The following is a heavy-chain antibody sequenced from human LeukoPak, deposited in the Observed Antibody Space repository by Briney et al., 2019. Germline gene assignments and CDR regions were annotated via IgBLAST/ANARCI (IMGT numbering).Heavy chain of an antibody. V-gene: IGHV4-38-2*02. CDR3: ARVPSGYDPNWFDP. CDR2: IYHRGTT. CDR1: GYSISSGYY. Sequence: PSETLSLTCTVSGYSISSGYYRGWIRQPPGRGLEWIGTIYHRGTTYYNPSLKSRVTISLDTSKNQFSLKVNSVTAADTAVYYCARVPSGYDPNWFDPWGQGTLVTVSS. D-gene: IGHD5-12*01. J-gene: IGHJ5*02.